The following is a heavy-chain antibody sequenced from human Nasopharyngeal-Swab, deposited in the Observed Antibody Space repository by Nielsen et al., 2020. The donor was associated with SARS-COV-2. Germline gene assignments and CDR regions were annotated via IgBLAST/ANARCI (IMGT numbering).Heavy chain of an antibody. CDR3: ASARPVFDY. J-gene: IGHJ4*02. CDR2: ITGSGGSK. D-gene: IGHD6-6*01. Sequence: GESLKISCAASGFTFSSYAMNWVRQAPGKGLEWVSAITGSGGSKYYADSVKGRFTISRDNSKNTLYLQMNSLRAEDTAVYYCASARPVFDYWGQGTLVTVSS. V-gene: IGHV3-23*01. CDR1: GFTFSSYA.